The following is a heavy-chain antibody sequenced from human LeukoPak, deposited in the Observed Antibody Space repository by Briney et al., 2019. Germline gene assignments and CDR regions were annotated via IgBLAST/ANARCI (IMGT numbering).Heavy chain of an antibody. J-gene: IGHJ6*02. CDR2: TYYRSKWYN. Sequence: SQTLSLTCAISGDSVSSNSAAWNWIRQSPSRGLEWLGRTYYRSKWYNDYAVSVKSRITISPDTSKNQFSLKLSSVTAADTAVYYCARWGYCSGGSCYYAFHYYYGMDVWGQGTTVTVSS. CDR3: ARWGYCSGGSCYYAFHYYYGMDV. CDR1: GDSVSSNSAA. V-gene: IGHV6-1*01. D-gene: IGHD2-15*01.